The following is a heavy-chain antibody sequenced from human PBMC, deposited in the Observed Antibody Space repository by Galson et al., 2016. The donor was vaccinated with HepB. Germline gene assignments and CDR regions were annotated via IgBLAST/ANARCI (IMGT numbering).Heavy chain of an antibody. D-gene: IGHD6-19*01. V-gene: IGHV3-23*01. CDR1: GFTFSNYA. J-gene: IGHJ4*02. Sequence: SLRLSCAASGFTFSNYAMSWVRQAPGKGLEWVSSISGSGANFYYADSVQGRFSISSDSATSTLYLQMNSLKVEDTAIYYCARDQLGGWYEEYWGQGTLVTVSS. CDR3: ARDQLGGWYEEY. CDR2: ISGSGANF.